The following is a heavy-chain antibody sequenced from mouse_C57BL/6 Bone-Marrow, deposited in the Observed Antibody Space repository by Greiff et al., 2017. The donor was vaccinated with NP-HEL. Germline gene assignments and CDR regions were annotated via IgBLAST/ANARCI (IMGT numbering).Heavy chain of an antibody. D-gene: IGHD1-1*01. V-gene: IGHV1-15*01. CDR2: IDPETGGT. J-gene: IGHJ1*03. CDR1: GYTFTDYE. Sequence: VQLQQSGAELVRPGASVTLSCKASGYTFTDYEMHWVKQTPVHGLEWIGAIDPETGGTAYNQKFKGKAILTADKSSSTAYMELRSLTSEDSAVYYCTRFPYYYGSSFFWYFDVWGTGTTVTVSS. CDR3: TRFPYYYGSSFFWYFDV.